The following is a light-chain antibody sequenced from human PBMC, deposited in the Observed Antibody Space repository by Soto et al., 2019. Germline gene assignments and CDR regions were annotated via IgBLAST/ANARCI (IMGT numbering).Light chain of an antibody. Sequence: QLVLTQPPSVSGAPGQRVTISCTGNSSNIGAGYDVHWYQQLPGTAPKLLIYGNNNRPSRVPDRFSGSKSGTSASLAITGLQAEDEADYYCQSYDSSLSGSVFGGGTKLTVL. CDR1: SSNIGAGYD. CDR2: GNN. V-gene: IGLV1-40*01. J-gene: IGLJ3*02. CDR3: QSYDSSLSGSV.